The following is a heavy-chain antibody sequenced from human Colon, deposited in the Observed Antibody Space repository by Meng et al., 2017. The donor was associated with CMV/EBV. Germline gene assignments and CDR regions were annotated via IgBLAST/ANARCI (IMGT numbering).Heavy chain of an antibody. CDR2: ISASSATK. CDR1: PFNFTTYS. D-gene: IGHD3-10*01. CDR3: AKDLGFGDFFYLDG. J-gene: IGHJ6*02. Sequence: GESLKISCGASPFNFTTYSMNWVRQAPGKGLEWISYISASSATKKYADSVKGRFTISRDNAKNSLDLQKNSLRAEDTAVHYCAKDLGFGDFFYLDGWGQGTTVTVSS. V-gene: IGHV3-48*04.